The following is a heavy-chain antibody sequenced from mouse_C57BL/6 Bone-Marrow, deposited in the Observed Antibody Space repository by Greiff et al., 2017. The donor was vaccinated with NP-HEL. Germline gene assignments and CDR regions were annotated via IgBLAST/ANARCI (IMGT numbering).Heavy chain of an antibody. V-gene: IGHV1-50*01. J-gene: IGHJ3*01. CDR2: IDPSDSYT. CDR3: AREGRGKARFAY. CDR1: GYTFTSYW. Sequence: VQLQQPGAELVKPGASVKLSCKASGYTFTSYWMQWVKQRPGQGLEWIGEIDPSDSYTNYNQKFKGKATLTVDNSSSTAYMQLSSLTSEDSAVYYCAREGRGKARFAYWGQGTLVTVSA.